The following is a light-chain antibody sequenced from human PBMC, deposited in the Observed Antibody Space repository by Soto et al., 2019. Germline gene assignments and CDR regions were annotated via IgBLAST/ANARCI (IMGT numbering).Light chain of an antibody. CDR3: SSYTYRSTLL. J-gene: IGLJ1*01. V-gene: IGLV2-14*01. Sequence: QSALTQPASVSGSPGQSITISCTGTSGDVGGYNYVSWYQQYPGKVPKLMIYEVTNRPSGVSHRFSASKSGNTASLTISGLQAEDEADYYCSSYTYRSTLLFGTGTKLTVL. CDR1: SGDVGGYNY. CDR2: EVT.